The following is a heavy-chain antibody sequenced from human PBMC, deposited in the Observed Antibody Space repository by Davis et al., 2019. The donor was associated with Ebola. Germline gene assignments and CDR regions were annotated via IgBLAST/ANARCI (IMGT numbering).Heavy chain of an antibody. CDR3: ARGRGYSYGYHYYYYGMDV. J-gene: IGHJ6*02. V-gene: IGHV4-4*02. CDR2: IYHLGYV. CDR1: GASITSSNW. Sequence: MPGGSLRFSCDVSGASITSSNWWSWVRQPPGKGLEWIGEIYHLGYVNYNPSLKSRVTISVDTSKNQFSLKLSSVTAADTAVYYCARGRGYSYGYHYYYYGMDVWGQGTTVTVSS. D-gene: IGHD5-18*01.